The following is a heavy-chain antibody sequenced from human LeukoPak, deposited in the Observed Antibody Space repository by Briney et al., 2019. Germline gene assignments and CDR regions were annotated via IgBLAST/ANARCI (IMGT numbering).Heavy chain of an antibody. Sequence: GASVKVSCKASGYTFTTYGISWVRQAPGQGLEWMGWIGPYNGNTNYAQKLQGRLTMTTDTSTSTAYMELRSLRSDDTAVYYCARDLTGAVAGTFDYWGQGTLVTASS. V-gene: IGHV1-18*01. CDR3: ARDLTGAVAGTFDY. CDR2: IGPYNGNT. CDR1: GYTFTTYG. D-gene: IGHD6-19*01. J-gene: IGHJ4*02.